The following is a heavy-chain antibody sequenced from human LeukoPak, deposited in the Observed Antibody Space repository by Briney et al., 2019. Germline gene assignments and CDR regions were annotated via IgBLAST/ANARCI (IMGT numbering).Heavy chain of an antibody. CDR2: IYHSGST. V-gene: IGHV4-38-2*02. CDR3: ARGHYYDSSGYYPYFDY. J-gene: IGHJ4*02. Sequence: PSETLSLTCTVSGYSISSGYYWGWIRQPPGKGLEWIGSIYHSGSTYYNPSLKSRATISVDTSKNQFSLKLSSVTAADTAVYYCARGHYYDSSGYYPYFDYWGQGALVTVSS. CDR1: GYSISSGYY. D-gene: IGHD3-22*01.